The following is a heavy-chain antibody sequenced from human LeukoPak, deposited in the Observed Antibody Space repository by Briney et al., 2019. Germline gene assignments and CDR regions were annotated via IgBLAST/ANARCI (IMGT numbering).Heavy chain of an antibody. CDR3: VKEQHGYSGYAVGSWFDP. CDR2: ISYDGSNK. D-gene: IGHD5-12*01. CDR1: GFTFSSYG. J-gene: IGHJ5*02. Sequence: PGGSLRLSCAASGFTFSSYGMHWVRQAPGKGLEWVAVISYDGSNKYYADSVKGRFTISRDNSNNTLYLQMNSLRAEDTAVYFCVKEQHGYSGYAVGSWFDPWGQGTLVTVSS. V-gene: IGHV3-30*18.